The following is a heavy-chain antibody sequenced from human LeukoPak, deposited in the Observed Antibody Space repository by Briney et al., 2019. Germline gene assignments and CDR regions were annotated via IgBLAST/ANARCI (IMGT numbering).Heavy chain of an antibody. CDR3: ATYSGAHHKTFDS. Sequence: PGGSLRLSCSASGFRFSSYWMSWVRQARGKGLEWVANIKEDESEKDYVDSVKGRFTISRDNAKNSLYLQMSSLRAEDTAVYYCATYSGAHHKTFDSWGQGTLVTVSS. CDR2: IKEDESEK. V-gene: IGHV3-7*03. D-gene: IGHD1-26*01. CDR1: GFRFSSYW. J-gene: IGHJ4*02.